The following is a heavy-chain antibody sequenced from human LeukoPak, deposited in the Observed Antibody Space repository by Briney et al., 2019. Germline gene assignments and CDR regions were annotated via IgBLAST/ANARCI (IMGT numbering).Heavy chain of an antibody. Sequence: GGSLRLSCAASGFTFSNAWMSWVRQAPGKGLEWVGRIKSKTDGGTTDYAAPVKGSFTISRDDSKNTLYLQMNSLKTEDTAVYYCTTDPNYYDSSGYSLEDYYYYMDVWGKGTTVTVSS. J-gene: IGHJ6*03. CDR3: TTDPNYYDSSGYSLEDYYYYMDV. D-gene: IGHD3-22*01. CDR2: IKSKTDGGTT. V-gene: IGHV3-15*01. CDR1: GFTFSNAW.